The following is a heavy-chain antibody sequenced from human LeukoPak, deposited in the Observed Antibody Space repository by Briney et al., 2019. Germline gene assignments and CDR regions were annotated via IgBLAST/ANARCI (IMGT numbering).Heavy chain of an antibody. V-gene: IGHV1-69*13. Sequence: GASVKVSCKASGGTFSSYAISWVRQAPGQELEWMGGIIPIFGTANYAQKFQGRVTITADEPTSTAYMELSSLRSEDTAVYYCARDSRHYRSSDLYNWFDPWGQGTLVTVSS. J-gene: IGHJ5*02. CDR3: ARDSRHYRSSDLYNWFDP. CDR1: GGTFSSYA. CDR2: IIPIFGTA. D-gene: IGHD3-10*01.